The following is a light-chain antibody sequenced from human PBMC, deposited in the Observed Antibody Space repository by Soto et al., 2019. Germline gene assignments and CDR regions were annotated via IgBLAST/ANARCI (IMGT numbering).Light chain of an antibody. CDR2: ATS. J-gene: IGKJ4*01. Sequence: DIQMTQSPSALSASVGDRVTITCRASQHIDNYLNWYQHKPGKAPKLLIYATSTLQSGVPSRFSGSGSGTDFTLTISSLQTEDFATYFCQETYNVAAVSFGGGTKVEIK. V-gene: IGKV1-39*01. CDR1: QHIDNY. CDR3: QETYNVAAVS.